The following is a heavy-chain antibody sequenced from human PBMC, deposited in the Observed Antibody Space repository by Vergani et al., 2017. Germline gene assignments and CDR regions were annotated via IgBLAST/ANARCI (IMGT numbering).Heavy chain of an antibody. Sequence: EVQLLESGGGLVQPGGSLRLSCAASGFTFSGYAMSWVRQAPGKGLEWVSAISGSGGSTYYADSVKGRFTISRDNSKNTLYLQMNSLRAEDTAVYYCAKDVDPYHSSGYYDYWGQGTLVTVYS. CDR2: ISGSGGST. CDR3: AKDVDPYHSSGYYDY. D-gene: IGHD3-22*01. CDR1: GFTFSGYA. J-gene: IGHJ4*02. V-gene: IGHV3-23*01.